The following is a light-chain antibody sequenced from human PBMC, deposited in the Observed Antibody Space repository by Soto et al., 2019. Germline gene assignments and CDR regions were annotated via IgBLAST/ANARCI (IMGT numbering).Light chain of an antibody. V-gene: IGKV3D-20*02. CDR2: GSS. CDR3: QQRSNWPRT. Sequence: IVFAPSPGTLSLSLVARAALSCVASQNVGTYYLAWHQQKPGQAPRLLIYGSSVRATGVPDRFSGSGSGTDFTLTISSLQPEDCAVYYCQQRSNWPRTVGQGTKVENK. CDR1: QNVGTYY. J-gene: IGKJ1*01.